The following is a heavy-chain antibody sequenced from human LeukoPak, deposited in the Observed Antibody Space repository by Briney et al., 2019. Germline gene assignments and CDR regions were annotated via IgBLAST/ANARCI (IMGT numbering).Heavy chain of an antibody. V-gene: IGHV1-8*01. J-gene: IGHJ4*02. CDR3: ARGYFGSYYDFWSGYSTFDY. D-gene: IGHD3-3*01. Sequence: GASVKVSCKASGYTFTSYDINWVRQATGQGLEWMGWMNPNSGNTGYAQKFQGRVTMTRNTSISTAYMELSSLRSEDTAVYYCARGYFGSYYDFWSGYSTFDYWGQGTLVTVSS. CDR1: GYTFTSYD. CDR2: MNPNSGNT.